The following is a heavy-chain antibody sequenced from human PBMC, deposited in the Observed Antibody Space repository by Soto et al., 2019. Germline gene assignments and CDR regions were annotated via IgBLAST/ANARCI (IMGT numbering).Heavy chain of an antibody. CDR3: VRGSLLLWFGELLAY. Sequence: GGSLRLSCAASGFTFSSYAMHWVRQAPGKGLEWVAVISYDGSNKYYADSVKGRFTISRDNSKNTLYLQMNSLRAEDTAVYYCVRGSLLLWFGELLAYWGQGTLVTVSS. V-gene: IGHV3-30-3*01. CDR2: ISYDGSNK. J-gene: IGHJ4*02. D-gene: IGHD3-10*01. CDR1: GFTFSSYA.